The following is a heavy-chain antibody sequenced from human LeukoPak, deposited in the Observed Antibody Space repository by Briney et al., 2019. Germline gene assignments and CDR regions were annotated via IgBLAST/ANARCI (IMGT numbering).Heavy chain of an antibody. D-gene: IGHD4/OR15-4a*01. V-gene: IGHV3-74*01. Sequence: GGSLRLSCAASGFTFSSYWMHWVRQALGKGLVWVSRINSDGSSTSYADSVKGRFTISRDNAKNTLYLQMNSLRAEDTAVYYCAREVPNYENFDYWGQGTLVTVSS. J-gene: IGHJ4*02. CDR3: AREVPNYENFDY. CDR1: GFTFSSYW. CDR2: INSDGSST.